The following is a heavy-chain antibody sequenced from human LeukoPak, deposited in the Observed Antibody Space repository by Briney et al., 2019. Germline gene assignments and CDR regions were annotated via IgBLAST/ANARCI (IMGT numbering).Heavy chain of an antibody. J-gene: IGHJ4*02. CDR2: INHSGST. CDR3: ARDHPALFFDY. Sequence: SETLSLTCAVYGGSFSGYYWSWIRQPPGKGLEWIGEINHSGSTNYNPSLKSRVTISVDTSKNQFSLKLNSVTAADTAVYYCARDHPALFFDYWGQGTLVTVSP. V-gene: IGHV4-34*01. CDR1: GGSFSGYY. D-gene: IGHD3-10*01.